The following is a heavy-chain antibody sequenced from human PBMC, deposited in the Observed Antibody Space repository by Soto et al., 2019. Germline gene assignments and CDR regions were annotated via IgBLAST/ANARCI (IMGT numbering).Heavy chain of an antibody. V-gene: IGHV3-30*18. CDR3: AKAYYDFWSGVY. CDR2: ISYDGSNK. D-gene: IGHD3-3*01. J-gene: IGHJ4*02. Sequence: PGGSLRLSCAASGFSFSAYGMHWVRQAPGKGLEWVALISYDGSNKYYADSVKGRFTISRDNSKNTLYLQMNSLRAEDTAVYYCAKAYYDFWSGVYWGQGTLVTVSS. CDR1: GFSFSAYG.